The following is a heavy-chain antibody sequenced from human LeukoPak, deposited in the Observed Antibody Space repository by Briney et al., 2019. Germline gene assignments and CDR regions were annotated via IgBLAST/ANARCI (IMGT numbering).Heavy chain of an antibody. CDR3: ARVPTCGGDCYYFDY. J-gene: IGHJ4*02. V-gene: IGHV4-61*03. CDR2: VYHTGTT. Sequence: PSETLSLTCAVSGGSANTGTYFWSWIRQPPGKGLEWIGFVYHTGTTNYNPSLKRRVTVSVDTSKNHFSLMLNSVTAADTAVYYCARVPTCGGDCYYFDYWGQGTPVTVSS. CDR1: GGSANTGTYF. D-gene: IGHD2-21*01.